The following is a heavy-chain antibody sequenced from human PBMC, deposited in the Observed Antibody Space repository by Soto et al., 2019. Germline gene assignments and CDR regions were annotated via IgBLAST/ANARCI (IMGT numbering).Heavy chain of an antibody. D-gene: IGHD6-13*01. CDR2: IYYSGST. J-gene: IGHJ4*02. CDR3: ARARDSTYSSSWYDY. V-gene: IGHV4-30-4*01. CDR1: GGSISSGDYY. Sequence: PSETLSLTCTVSGGSISSGDYYWSWIRQPPGKGLEWIGYIYYSGSTYYNPSLKSRVTISVDTSKNQFSLKLSSVTAADTAVYYCARARDSTYSSSWYDYWGQGTLVTVSS.